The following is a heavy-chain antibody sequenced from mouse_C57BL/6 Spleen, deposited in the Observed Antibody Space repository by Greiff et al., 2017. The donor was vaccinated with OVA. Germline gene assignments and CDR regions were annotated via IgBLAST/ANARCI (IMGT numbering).Heavy chain of an antibody. V-gene: IGHV1-9*01. CDR3: ARAGPPTGGSNFVRDFDV. Sequence: QVQLKESGAELMKPGASVKLSCKATGYTFTGYWIEWVKQRPGHGLEWIGEILPGSGSTNYNEKFKGKATFTADTSSNTLYMQLSSLTTEDSAIYDCARAGPPTGGSNFVRDFDVWGKGTTVTVSS. J-gene: IGHJ1*03. CDR1: GYTFTGYW. CDR2: ILPGSGST. D-gene: IGHD1-1*01.